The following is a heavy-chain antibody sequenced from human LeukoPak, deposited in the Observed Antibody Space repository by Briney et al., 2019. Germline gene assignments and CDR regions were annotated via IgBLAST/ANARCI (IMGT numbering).Heavy chain of an antibody. CDR2: IYYSGST. CDR3: ARGSVRGVID. CDR1: GGSISSYY. D-gene: IGHD3-10*01. Sequence: SETLSLTCTVSGGSISSYYWSWIRQPPGKGLEWIGYIYYSGSTNYNTSLKSRVTISVDTSKNQFSLKLSSVTAADTAVYYCARGSVRGVIDWGQGTLVTVSS. J-gene: IGHJ4*02. V-gene: IGHV4-59*01.